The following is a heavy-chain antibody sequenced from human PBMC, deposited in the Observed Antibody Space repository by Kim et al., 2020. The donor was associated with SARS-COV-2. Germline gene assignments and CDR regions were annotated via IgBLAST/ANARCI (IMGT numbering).Heavy chain of an antibody. J-gene: IGHJ6*02. CDR1: GFSFYSYG. D-gene: IGHD3-9*01. Sequence: GGSLRLSCAASGFSFYSYGMNWVRQAPGKGLEWVAVIWYDGSNEQYADSVKGRFAISRDNSKNTLFLQMNSLRAEDTAVYYCVRDRYPLTTSHSYYGMDLWGQGTTVTVSS. CDR2: IWYDGSNE. V-gene: IGHV3-33*08. CDR3: VRDRYPLTTSHSYYGMDL.